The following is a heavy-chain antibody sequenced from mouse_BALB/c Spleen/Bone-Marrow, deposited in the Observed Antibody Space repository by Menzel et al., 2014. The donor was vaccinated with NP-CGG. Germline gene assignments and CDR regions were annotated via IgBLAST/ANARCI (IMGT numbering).Heavy chain of an antibody. J-gene: IGHJ4*01. CDR1: GYAFSNYG. CDR2: IYPGDGDT. CDR3: ASVYDYGRGYAMDY. V-gene: IGHV1-80*01. Sequence: QVQLQQSGAEVMRPGSSVNISCKASGYAFSNYGMNWVKQRPGQGLEWLGQIYPGDGDTNYNGKFKGRVTLTADKSSSTAYMQLSSLTAEDSAVYFCASVYDYGRGYAMDYWGQGTSVTVSS. D-gene: IGHD2-4*01.